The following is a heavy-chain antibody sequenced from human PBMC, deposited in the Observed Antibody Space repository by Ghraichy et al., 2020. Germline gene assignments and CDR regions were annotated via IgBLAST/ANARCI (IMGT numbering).Heavy chain of an antibody. CDR3: ASSQQWLVPNTFDY. CDR1: GFTFSDYY. Sequence: GGSLRLSCAASGFTFSDYYMSWIRQAPGKGLEWVSYISSSGSTIYYADSVKGRFTISRDNAKNSLYLQMNSLRAEDTAVYYCASSQQWLVPNTFDYWGQGTLVTVSS. D-gene: IGHD6-19*01. J-gene: IGHJ4*02. V-gene: IGHV3-11*01. CDR2: ISSSGSTI.